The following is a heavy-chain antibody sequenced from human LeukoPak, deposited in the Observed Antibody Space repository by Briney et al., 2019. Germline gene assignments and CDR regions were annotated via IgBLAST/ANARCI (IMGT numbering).Heavy chain of an antibody. D-gene: IGHD3-22*01. CDR1: GGSISSSSYY. CDR2: IYYSGST. Sequence: SETLSLTCTVSGGSISSSSYYWGWIRQPPGKGLEWIGSIYYSGSTYYNPSLKSRVTISVDTSKNQFSLKLSSVTVADTAVYYCARAVGYDSSGYYWFDPWGQGTLVTVSS. CDR3: ARAVGYDSSGYYWFDP. J-gene: IGHJ5*02. V-gene: IGHV4-39*07.